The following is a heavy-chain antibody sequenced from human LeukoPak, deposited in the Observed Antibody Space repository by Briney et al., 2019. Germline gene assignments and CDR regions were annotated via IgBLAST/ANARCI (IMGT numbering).Heavy chain of an antibody. J-gene: IGHJ6*03. CDR1: GYTFTGYY. CDR3: ARSQNYYYYMDV. CDR2: INPNSGGT. Sequence: ASVTVSYKASGYTFTGYYMHWVRQAPGQGREWMGWINPNSGGTNYAQNFQGRVTMTRDTSISTAYMELSRLRSDGTAVYYCARSQNYYYYMDVWGKGTTVTVSS. V-gene: IGHV1-2*02.